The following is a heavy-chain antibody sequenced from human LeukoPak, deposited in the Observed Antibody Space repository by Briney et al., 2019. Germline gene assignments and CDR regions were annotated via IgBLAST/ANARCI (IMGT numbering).Heavy chain of an antibody. CDR1: GGSISSSSYY. V-gene: IGHV4-39*01. Sequence: SETLSLTCTVSGGSISSSSYYWGWIRQPPGKGLEWIGSIYYSGSTYYNPSLKSRVTISVDTSKNQFPLKLSSVTAADTAVYYCARVIRIAEYYFDYWGQGTLVAVSS. CDR2: IYYSGST. D-gene: IGHD6-13*01. CDR3: ARVIRIAEYYFDY. J-gene: IGHJ4*02.